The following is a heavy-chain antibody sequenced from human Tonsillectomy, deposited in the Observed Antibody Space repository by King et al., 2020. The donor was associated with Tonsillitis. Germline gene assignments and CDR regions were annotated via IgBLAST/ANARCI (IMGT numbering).Heavy chain of an antibody. CDR2: IYYSGST. D-gene: IGHD1-26*01. V-gene: IGHV4-39*07. CDR1: GGSISSSSYY. J-gene: IGHJ3*02. Sequence: QLQESGPGLVKPSVTLSLTCTVSGGSISSSSYYWGWIRQPPGKGLEWIVSIYYSGSTYYNPSLKSRVTISVDMSKNQFSLKLSSVTAADTAVYYCAGGSSGAFDIWGQGTMVTVSS. CDR3: AGGSSGAFDI.